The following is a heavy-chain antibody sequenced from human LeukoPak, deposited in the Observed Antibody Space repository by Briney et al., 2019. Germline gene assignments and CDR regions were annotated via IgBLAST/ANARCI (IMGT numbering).Heavy chain of an antibody. CDR1: GYTFTSYG. D-gene: IGHD1-26*01. Sequence: ASVKVSCKASGYTFTSYGISGVRQAPGQGLEWMGWISAYNGNTNYAQKLQGRVTMTTDTSTSTAYMELRSLRSDDTAVYYCARMDNSGSYFDYWGQGTLVTVSS. V-gene: IGHV1-18*01. CDR2: ISAYNGNT. CDR3: ARMDNSGSYFDY. J-gene: IGHJ4*02.